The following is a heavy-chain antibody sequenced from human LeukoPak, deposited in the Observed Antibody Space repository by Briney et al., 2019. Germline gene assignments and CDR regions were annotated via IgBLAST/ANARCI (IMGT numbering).Heavy chain of an antibody. CDR2: IIPIFGIA. D-gene: IGHD2-2*01. Sequence: SVKVSCKASGGTFSSYAISWVRQAPGQGLEWMGRIIPIFGIANYAKKFQGRVTITADKSTSTAYMELSSLRSEDTAVYYCARMCPDIVVVPAAAPSYWFDPWGQGTLVTVSS. CDR1: GGTFSSYA. J-gene: IGHJ5*02. V-gene: IGHV1-69*04. CDR3: ARMCPDIVVVPAAAPSYWFDP.